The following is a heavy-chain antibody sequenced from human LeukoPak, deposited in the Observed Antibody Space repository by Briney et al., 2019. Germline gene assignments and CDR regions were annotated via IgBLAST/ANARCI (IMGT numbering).Heavy chain of an antibody. CDR3: ARGRGSYNAFDI. CDR2: INPNSGGT. CDR1: GDTFTGYY. J-gene: IGHJ3*02. D-gene: IGHD1-26*01. Sequence: ASVKVSCKASGDTFTGYYMHWVRQAPGQGLEWMGWINPNSGGTNYAQKFQGRVTMTRDTSISTAYMELSRLRSDDTAVYYCARGRGSYNAFDIWGQGTMVTVSS. V-gene: IGHV1-2*02.